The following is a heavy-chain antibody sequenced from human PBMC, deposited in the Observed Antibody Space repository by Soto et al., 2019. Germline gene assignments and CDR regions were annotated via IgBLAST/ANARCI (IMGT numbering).Heavy chain of an antibody. CDR1: GFTFSIYG. CDR2: ISYDGSNK. D-gene: IGHD6-13*01. J-gene: IGHJ4*02. CDR3: AASTSSAFHY. V-gene: IGHV3-30*03. Sequence: GGSLRLSFAASGFTFSIYGMHWVRQAPGKGLEWVAVISYDGSNKYYADSVKGRFTISRDNSKNTLYLQMNSLRAEDTAVYYCAASTSSAFHYWGQGTLVTVSS.